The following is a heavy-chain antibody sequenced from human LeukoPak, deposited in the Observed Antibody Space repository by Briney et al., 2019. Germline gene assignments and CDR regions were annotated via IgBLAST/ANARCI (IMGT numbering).Heavy chain of an antibody. V-gene: IGHV1-18*01. D-gene: IGHD3-9*01. CDR3: ARVPLQYYDILTGYYKPFDY. J-gene: IGHJ4*02. CDR2: ISAYNGNT. CDR1: GYTFTSYG. Sequence: AASVKVPCKASGYTFTSYGISWVRQAPGQGLEWMGWISAYNGNTNYAQKLQGRVTMTTDTSTSTAYMELRSLRSDDTAVYYCARVPLQYYDILTGYYKPFDYWGQGTLVTVSS.